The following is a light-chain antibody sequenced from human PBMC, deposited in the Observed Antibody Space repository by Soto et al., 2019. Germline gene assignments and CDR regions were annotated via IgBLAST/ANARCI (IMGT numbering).Light chain of an antibody. CDR3: CSYAGIRYV. Sequence: QSALTQPRSVSGSPGQSVTISCTGTSSDVGGYNYVSWYQQHPGKAPKLMIYDVSKRPSGVPDRFSGSKSGNTASLTISGLQAKDEADYYCCSYAGIRYVFGTGTKLTVL. J-gene: IGLJ1*01. V-gene: IGLV2-11*01. CDR2: DVS. CDR1: SSDVGGYNY.